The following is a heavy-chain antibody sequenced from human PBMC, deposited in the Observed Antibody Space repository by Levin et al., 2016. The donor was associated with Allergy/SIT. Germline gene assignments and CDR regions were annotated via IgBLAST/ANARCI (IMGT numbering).Heavy chain of an antibody. CDR2: IYYSGST. J-gene: IGHJ5*02. Sequence: WIRQPPGKGLEWIGSIYYSGSTYYNPSLKSRVTISVDTSKNQFSLKLSSVTAADTAVYYCARHGFGVVVAATPGWFDPWGQGTLVTVSS. D-gene: IGHD2-15*01. CDR3: ARHGFGVVVAATPGWFDP. V-gene: IGHV4-39*01.